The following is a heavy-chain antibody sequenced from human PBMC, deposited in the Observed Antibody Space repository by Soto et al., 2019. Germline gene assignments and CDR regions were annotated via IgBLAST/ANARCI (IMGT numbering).Heavy chain of an antibody. CDR3: ARGLTGAAAAGTILYYYYMDV. CDR2: INHSGST. CDR1: GGSFSGYY. J-gene: IGHJ6*03. D-gene: IGHD6-13*01. V-gene: IGHV4-34*01. Sequence: PSETLSLTCAVYGGSFSGYYWSWIRQPPGKGLEWIGEINHSGSTNYNPSLKSRVTISVDTSKNQFSLKLSSVTAADTAVYYCARGLTGAAAAGTILYYYYMDVWGKGTTVTVSS.